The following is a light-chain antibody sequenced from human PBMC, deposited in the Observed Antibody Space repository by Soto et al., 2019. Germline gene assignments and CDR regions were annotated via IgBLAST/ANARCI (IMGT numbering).Light chain of an antibody. CDR3: HHYANSRGT. CDR1: QSVRSVH. J-gene: IGKJ1*01. CDR2: GAS. Sequence: EIVLTQYTGTLSLPPGERATLSCRATQSVRSVHLAWYQQKPGQAPRLLIYGASSRATGIPDRFSGSGSGTDFTLTISRLEPEDFAVYYCHHYANSRGTCGHGTK. V-gene: IGKV3-20*01.